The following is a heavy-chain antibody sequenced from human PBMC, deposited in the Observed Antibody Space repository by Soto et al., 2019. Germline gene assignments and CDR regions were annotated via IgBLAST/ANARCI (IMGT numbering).Heavy chain of an antibody. D-gene: IGHD3-10*01. CDR2: IYYSGST. CDR3: ARETVRGLNAFDI. Sequence: SEPLSLTCAVSGGSISSGDYYWSWLRQPPGKGLEWIGYIYYSGSTYYNPSLKSRVTISVDTSKNQFSLKLSSVTAADTAVYYCARETVRGLNAFDIWGQGTMVTVSS. V-gene: IGHV4-30-4*01. CDR1: GGSISSGDYY. J-gene: IGHJ3*02.